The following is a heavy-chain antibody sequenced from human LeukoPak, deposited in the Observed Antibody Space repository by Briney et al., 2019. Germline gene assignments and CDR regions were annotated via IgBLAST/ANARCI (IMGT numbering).Heavy chain of an antibody. V-gene: IGHV3-7*04. CDR1: GFTFSSYW. CDR3: ARTTHDSGGY. CDR2: IRQDGSDK. D-gene: IGHD4-17*01. J-gene: IGHJ4*02. Sequence: GGSLRLSCVASGFTFSSYWMTWVRQAPGKGLEWVANIRQDGSDKYYVDSVKGRFTISRDNAKNSLYLQMNSLRAEDMAVYYCARTTHDSGGYWGQGTLVTVSS.